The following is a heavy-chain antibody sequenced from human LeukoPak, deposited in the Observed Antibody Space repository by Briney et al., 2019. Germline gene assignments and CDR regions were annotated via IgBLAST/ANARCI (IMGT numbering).Heavy chain of an antibody. CDR2: ISAYNGNT. J-gene: IGHJ6*03. V-gene: IGHV1-18*01. D-gene: IGHD2/OR15-2a*01. CDR1: GYTFTSYG. Sequence: ASVKVSCKACGYTFTSYGIYWVRQAPGQGLEWMGWISAYNGNTNYAQKLQGRVTMTTDTSTSTAYMELRSLRSDDTAVYYCARGETSIYYYYMDVWGKGTTVTVSS. CDR3: ARGETSIYYYYMDV.